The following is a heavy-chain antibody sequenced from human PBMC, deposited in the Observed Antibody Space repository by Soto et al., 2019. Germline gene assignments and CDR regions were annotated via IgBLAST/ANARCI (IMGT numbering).Heavy chain of an antibody. D-gene: IGHD6-6*01. V-gene: IGHV1-18*01. CDR1: GYTFTSYG. CDR2: ISANNGYT. Sequence: QAQLVQSGAEVKKPGASVKVSCKASGYTFTSYGIGWVRQAPRQGPEWMGWISANNGYTKYAQKLQGRLTMTTDTSTSTAYMELWSLTSDYTAVYYCARSNSVSIAVDFYGMDVWGHGTTVTVSS. CDR3: ARSNSVSIAVDFYGMDV. J-gene: IGHJ6*02.